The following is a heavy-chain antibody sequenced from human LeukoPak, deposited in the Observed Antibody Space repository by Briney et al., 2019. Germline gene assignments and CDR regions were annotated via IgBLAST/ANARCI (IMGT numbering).Heavy chain of an antibody. CDR2: IYYSGST. Sequence: KPSETLSLTCTVSGGSVSSGSYYWSWIRQPPGKGLEWIGYIYYSGSTYYNPSLKSRVTISVDTSKNQFSLKLSSVTAADTAVYYCARSYYYDSSGLTGDYWGQGTLVTVSS. CDR3: ARSYYYDSSGLTGDY. CDR1: GGSVSSGSYY. D-gene: IGHD3-22*01. J-gene: IGHJ4*02. V-gene: IGHV4-39*01.